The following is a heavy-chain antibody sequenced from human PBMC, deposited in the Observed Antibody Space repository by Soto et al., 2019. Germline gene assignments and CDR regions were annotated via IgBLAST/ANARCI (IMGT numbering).Heavy chain of an antibody. CDR1: GYSFTSYW. D-gene: IGHD3-3*01. CDR3: ARTYYDFWSGFPMDV. J-gene: IGHJ6*02. CDR2: IYPGDSDT. Sequence: GESLNLSCKGSGYSFTSYWIGWVRQMPVKGLELMAIIYPGDSDTRYSPSFQGQVTISADKSISTAYLQWSSLKASDTAMYYCARTYYDFWSGFPMDVWGQGTTVTVSS. V-gene: IGHV5-51*01.